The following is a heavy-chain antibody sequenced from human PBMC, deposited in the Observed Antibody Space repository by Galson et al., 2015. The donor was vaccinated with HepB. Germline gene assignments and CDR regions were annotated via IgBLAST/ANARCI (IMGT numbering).Heavy chain of an antibody. CDR1: GGSFSGYY. V-gene: IGHV4-34*01. J-gene: IGHJ5*02. CDR2: INHSGST. Sequence: LTCAVYGGSFSGYYWSWIRQPPGKGLEWIGEINHSGSTNYNPSLKSRVTISVDTSKNQFSLKLSSVTAADTAVYYCARGGDGRNWFDPWGQGTLVTVSS. D-gene: IGHD3-10*01. CDR3: ARGGDGRNWFDP.